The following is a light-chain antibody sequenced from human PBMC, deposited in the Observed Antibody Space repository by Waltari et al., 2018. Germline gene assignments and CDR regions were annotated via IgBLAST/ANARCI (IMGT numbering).Light chain of an antibody. CDR3: QQRYSWPRT. CDR1: QNIGYE. CDR2: DTF. Sequence: EVVLTQSPAILSLSPGERATLSCRPSQNIGYELTLYQQKPGQAPTLVIYDTFNRATGVPARFSGSVSGTDFTLTISSLGPEDSAVYYCQQRYSWPRTFGQGTKVEIK. J-gene: IGKJ1*01. V-gene: IGKV3-11*01.